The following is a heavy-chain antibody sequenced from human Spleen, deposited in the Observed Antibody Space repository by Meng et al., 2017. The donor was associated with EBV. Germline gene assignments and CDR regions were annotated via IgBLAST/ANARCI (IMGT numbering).Heavy chain of an antibody. D-gene: IGHD6-13*01. J-gene: IGHJ4*02. Sequence: QVQLVQFGAEVKKPGASVNVSCKAFGYTFPTHYIHWVRQAPGQGLEWMGVINPSGGSTSYSQKFQGRIRMTEDTSTTTVSMELSSLGFEDTAFYYCARDMHLAAAGAVGYWGQGTLVTVSS. V-gene: IGHV1-46*01. CDR2: INPSGGST. CDR1: GYTFPTHY. CDR3: ARDMHLAAAGAVGY.